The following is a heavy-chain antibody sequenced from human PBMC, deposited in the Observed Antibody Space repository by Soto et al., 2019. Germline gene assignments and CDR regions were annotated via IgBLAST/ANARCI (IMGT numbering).Heavy chain of an antibody. CDR1: GGTISSYY. Sequence: SETLPLTYTVSGGTISSYYWSWIRQPPGKGLKWIGYIYYSRSTNYNPSLKSRVTISVDTSKNQFSLKLSSVTAADTAVYYCARLATPVWFGELSYYFDYWGQGTLVTVSS. CDR3: ARLATPVWFGELSYYFDY. CDR2: IYYSRST. V-gene: IGHV4-59*08. J-gene: IGHJ4*02. D-gene: IGHD3-10*01.